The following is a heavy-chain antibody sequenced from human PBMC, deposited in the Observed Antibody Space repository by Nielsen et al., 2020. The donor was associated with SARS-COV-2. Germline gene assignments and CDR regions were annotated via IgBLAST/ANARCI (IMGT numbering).Heavy chain of an antibody. Sequence: GGSLRPSCAASGFTFSSYGMHWVRQAPGKGLEWVGRIRGKARSYTTEYAASVRGRFTISRDDSKNSLYLQMNSLKTEDTAVYYCARDNSLHGMDVWGQGTTVTVSS. CDR3: ARDNSLHGMDV. CDR1: GFTFSSYG. V-gene: IGHV3-72*01. CDR2: IRGKARSYTT. J-gene: IGHJ6*02. D-gene: IGHD4-23*01.